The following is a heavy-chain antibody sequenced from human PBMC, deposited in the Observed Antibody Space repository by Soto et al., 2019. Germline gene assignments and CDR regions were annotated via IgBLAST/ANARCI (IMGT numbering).Heavy chain of an antibody. CDR2: IHSRGST. D-gene: IGHD3-22*01. V-gene: IGHV4-30-4*01. CDR1: GDSIGSGDNY. Sequence: PSETLSLTCTVSGDSIGSGDNYWSWIRQPPGKGLEWIGFIHSRGSTNYNPSLRSRLIISVDTSKNQFSLTLSSVTAADTAVYYCARQETYYYDSSGYSPNAFDIWGQGTMVTVSS. CDR3: ARQETYYYDSSGYSPNAFDI. J-gene: IGHJ3*02.